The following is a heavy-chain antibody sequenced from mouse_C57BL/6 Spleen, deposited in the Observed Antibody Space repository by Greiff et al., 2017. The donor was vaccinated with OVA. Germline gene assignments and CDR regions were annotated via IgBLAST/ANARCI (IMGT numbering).Heavy chain of an antibody. V-gene: IGHV5-4*01. CDR2: ISDGGSYT. D-gene: IGHD3-2*02. CDR1: GFTFSSYA. J-gene: IGHJ2*01. Sequence: EVMLVESGGGLVKPGGSLKLSCAASGFTFSSYAMSWVRQTPEKRLEWVATISDGGSYTYYTDNVKGRFTISSEKAKNNLYLQMSQLKSEDTAMYYCARDGGSGYYFDYWGQGTTLTVSS. CDR3: ARDGGSGYYFDY.